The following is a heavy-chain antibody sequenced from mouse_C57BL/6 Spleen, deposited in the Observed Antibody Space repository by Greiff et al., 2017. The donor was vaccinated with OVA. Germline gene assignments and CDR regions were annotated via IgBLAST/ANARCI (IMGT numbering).Heavy chain of an antibody. CDR3: ARGGSSGLFAY. V-gene: IGHV1-55*01. Sequence: QVHVKQPGAELVKPGASVKMSCKASGYTFTSYWITWVKQRPGQGLEWIGDIYPGSGSTNYNEKFKSKATLTVDTSSSTAYMRLSSLTSEDSAVYYCARGGSSGLFAYWGQGTLVTVSA. J-gene: IGHJ3*01. CDR2: IYPGSGST. D-gene: IGHD3-2*02. CDR1: GYTFTSYW.